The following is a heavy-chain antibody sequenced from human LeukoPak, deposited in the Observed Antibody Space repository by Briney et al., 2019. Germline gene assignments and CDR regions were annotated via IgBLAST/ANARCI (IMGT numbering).Heavy chain of an antibody. CDR1: GYTFTSYY. CDR3: ARDPLYGGYYYYYYYMDV. D-gene: IGHD5-12*01. CDR2: INPSGGST. V-gene: IGHV1-46*01. Sequence: ASVKVSCKASGYTFTSYYMHWVRQAPGQGLEWMGIINPSGGSTSYAQKFQGRVTMTRDMSTSTVYMELSSLRSEDTAVYYCARDPLYGGYYYYYYYMDVWGKGTTVTVSS. J-gene: IGHJ6*03.